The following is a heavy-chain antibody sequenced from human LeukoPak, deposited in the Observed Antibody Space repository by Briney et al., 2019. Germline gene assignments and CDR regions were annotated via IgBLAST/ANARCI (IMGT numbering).Heavy chain of an antibody. J-gene: IGHJ4*02. D-gene: IGHD5-12*01. CDR1: GFTFSSYA. V-gene: IGHV3-30-3*01. Sequence: GGSLRLSCAASGFTFSSYAMHWVRQAPGKGLEWVAVISYDGSNKYYADSVKGRFTISRDNSKNTLYLQMNSLRAEDTAVYYCAKDREWRRSDDFTFDYWGQGTLVTVSS. CDR2: ISYDGSNK. CDR3: AKDREWRRSDDFTFDY.